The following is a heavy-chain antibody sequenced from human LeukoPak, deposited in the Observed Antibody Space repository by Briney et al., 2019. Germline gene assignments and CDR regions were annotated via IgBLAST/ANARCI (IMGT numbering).Heavy chain of an antibody. V-gene: IGHV1-3*01. Sequence: ASVKVSCKASGYTFTSYAMHWVRQAPGQRLEWMGWINAGNGNTKYSQKFQGRVTITRDTSASTAYMELSSLRSEDTAVYYCARDLERWPNPSGNWFDPWGQGTLVTVSS. CDR1: GYTFTSYA. J-gene: IGHJ5*02. CDR2: INAGNGNT. D-gene: IGHD5-24*01. CDR3: ARDLERWPNPSGNWFDP.